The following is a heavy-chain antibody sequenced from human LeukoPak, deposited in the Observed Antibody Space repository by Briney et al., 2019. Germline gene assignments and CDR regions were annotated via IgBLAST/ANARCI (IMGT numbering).Heavy chain of an antibody. V-gene: IGHV4-39*01. D-gene: IGHD1-26*01. J-gene: IGHJ4*02. CDR1: GGSISSSHNY. CDR3: ARQSGSHWFVPSIDY. CDR2: IDYSGST. Sequence: SETLSLTCTVSGGSISSSHNYWAWIRQPPGKGLEWVGNIDYSGSTYYNPSLKSRVTISIDTSKSHFSLKLSSVTAADTAVYYCARQSGSHWFVPSIDYWGQGTLVTVSS.